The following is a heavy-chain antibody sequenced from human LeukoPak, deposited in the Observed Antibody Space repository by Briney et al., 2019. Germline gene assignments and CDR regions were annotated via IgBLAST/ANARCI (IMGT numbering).Heavy chain of an antibody. J-gene: IGHJ6*03. D-gene: IGHD6-13*01. V-gene: IGHV1-18*01. Sequence: ASVKVSCKASGYTFTTYGMSWVRQAPGQGLEWMGWINAYNGNTDYAQRVQGRVTMTTDTSTSTAYMEVRSLRSDDTAVYYCARDRHIAASVYYYYMDVWGKGTPVTVSS. CDR2: INAYNGNT. CDR3: ARDRHIAASVYYYYMDV. CDR1: GYTFTTYG.